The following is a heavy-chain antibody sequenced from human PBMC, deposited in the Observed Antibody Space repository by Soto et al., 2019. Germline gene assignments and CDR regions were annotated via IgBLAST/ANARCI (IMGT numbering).Heavy chain of an antibody. CDR2: ISYDGSNK. Sequence: GGSLRLSCAASGFTFSSYAMHWVRQAPGKGLEWVAVISYDGSNKYYADSLKGRFTISRDNSKNTLYLQMNSLRAEDTAVYYCARETGSSSPYYNPFDYWGQGTLVTVSS. CDR3: ARETGSSSPYYNPFDY. V-gene: IGHV3-30-3*01. J-gene: IGHJ4*02. D-gene: IGHD6-13*01. CDR1: GFTFSSYA.